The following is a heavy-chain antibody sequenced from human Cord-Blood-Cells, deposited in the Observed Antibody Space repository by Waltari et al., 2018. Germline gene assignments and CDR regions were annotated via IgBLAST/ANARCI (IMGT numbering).Heavy chain of an antibody. V-gene: IGHV4-34*01. Sequence: QVQLQQWGAGLLKPSETLALTCAVYGGSFSGFHWSWIRQTLGKGLEWIGEINHSGSTNYNPSLKSRVTISVDTSKNQFSLKLSSVTAADTAVYYCASRRDSGYDDYWGQGTLVTVSS. CDR1: GGSFSGFH. D-gene: IGHD5-12*01. CDR2: INHSGST. CDR3: ASRRDSGYDDY. J-gene: IGHJ4*02.